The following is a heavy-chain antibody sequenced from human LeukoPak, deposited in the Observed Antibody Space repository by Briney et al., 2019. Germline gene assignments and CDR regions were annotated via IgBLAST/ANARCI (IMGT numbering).Heavy chain of an antibody. J-gene: IGHJ4*02. V-gene: IGHV4-39*02. Sequence: SETLSLTCTVSGGSISSSSYYWGWIRQPPGKGLEWVGNVFYTGSTSYNPSLKSRVTISVDTSKNQFSLKLTSVTAADTAVYYCARVGSTPAKFDYWGQGTLVTVSS. CDR2: VFYTGST. D-gene: IGHD2-15*01. CDR1: GGSISSSSYY. CDR3: ARVGSTPAKFDY.